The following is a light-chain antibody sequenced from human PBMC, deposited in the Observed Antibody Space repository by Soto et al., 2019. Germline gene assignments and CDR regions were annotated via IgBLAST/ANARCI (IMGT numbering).Light chain of an antibody. J-gene: IGKJ3*01. Sequence: EIVLTQSPATLSLSPGERATLSCRASQSVSGYLAWYQQKPGQAPRLLIYDGSHRAAGIPSRFSGSGSGTDVTLTISGREPEDFAVYYGQQRSNWLISFGPGTKVDIK. CDR3: QQRSNWLIS. V-gene: IGKV3-11*01. CDR2: DGS. CDR1: QSVSGY.